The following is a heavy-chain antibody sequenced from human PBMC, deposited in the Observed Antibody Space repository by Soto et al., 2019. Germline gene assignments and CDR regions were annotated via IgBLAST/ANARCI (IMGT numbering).Heavy chain of an antibody. CDR3: ARDQTAAAGMYYFDY. J-gene: IGHJ4*02. CDR2: ISSSSSTI. D-gene: IGHD6-13*01. V-gene: IGHV3-48*01. Sequence: GGSLRLSCAASGFTFSSYSMNWVRQAPGKGLEWVSYISSSSSTIYYADSVKGRFTISRDNAKNSLYLQMNSLRAEDTAVYYCARDQTAAAGMYYFDYWGQGTLVTVSS. CDR1: GFTFSSYS.